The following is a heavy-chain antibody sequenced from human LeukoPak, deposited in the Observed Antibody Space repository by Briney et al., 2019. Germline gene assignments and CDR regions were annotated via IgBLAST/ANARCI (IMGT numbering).Heavy chain of an antibody. CDR2: IYYSGST. D-gene: IGHD6-13*01. V-gene: IGHV4-59*08. CDR3: ARVRGGSIAAAGTHYYGMDV. CDR1: GGSISSYY. Sequence: PSETLSLICTVSGGSISSYYWSWIRQPPGKGLEWIGYIYYSGSTNYNPSLKSRVTISVDTSKNQFSLKLSSVTAADTAVYYCARVRGGSIAAAGTHYYGMDVWGQGTTVTVSS. J-gene: IGHJ6*02.